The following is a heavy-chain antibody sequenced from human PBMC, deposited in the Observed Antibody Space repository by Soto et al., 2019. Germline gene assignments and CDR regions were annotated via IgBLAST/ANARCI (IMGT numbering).Heavy chain of an antibody. CDR1: GFSLSTSGMC. D-gene: IGHD3-3*01. Sequence: SGPTLVNPTQTLTLTCTFSGFSLSTSGMCVNWIRQPPGKALEWLARIDWDDSTYYSTSLKTRLTISKDTSKNQVVLTMTNMDPVDTATYYCARAYYDFWSGYHVRYYYYYMDVWGKGTTVTVSS. V-gene: IGHV2-70*11. J-gene: IGHJ6*03. CDR3: ARAYYDFWSGYHVRYYYYYMDV. CDR2: IDWDDST.